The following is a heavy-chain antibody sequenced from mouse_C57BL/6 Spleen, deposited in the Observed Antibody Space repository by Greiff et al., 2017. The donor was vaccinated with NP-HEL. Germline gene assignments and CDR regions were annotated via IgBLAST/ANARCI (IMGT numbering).Heavy chain of an antibody. V-gene: IGHV3-6*01. J-gene: IGHJ1*03. CDR2: ISYDGSN. Sequence: ESGPGLVKPSQSLSLTCSVTGYSITSGYYWNWIRQFPGNKLEWMGYISYDGSNNYNPSLKNRISITRDTSKNQFFLKLNSVTTEDTATYYCAREPYYGSRGFDVWGTGTTVTVSS. CDR3: AREPYYGSRGFDV. D-gene: IGHD1-1*01. CDR1: GYSITSGYY.